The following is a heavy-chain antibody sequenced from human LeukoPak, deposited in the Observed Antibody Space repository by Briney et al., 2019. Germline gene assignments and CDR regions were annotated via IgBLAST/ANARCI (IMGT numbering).Heavy chain of an antibody. V-gene: IGHV3-48*03. CDR3: ARERDSSGFY. J-gene: IGHJ4*02. Sequence: GGSLRLSCAASGFTFSSYEMNWVRQAPGKGLEWVSYISSSGSTIYYADSVKGRFTISRENAKNSLYLQMNSLRAEDTAVYYCARERDSSGFYWGQGTLVTVSS. D-gene: IGHD3-22*01. CDR1: GFTFSSYE. CDR2: ISSSGSTI.